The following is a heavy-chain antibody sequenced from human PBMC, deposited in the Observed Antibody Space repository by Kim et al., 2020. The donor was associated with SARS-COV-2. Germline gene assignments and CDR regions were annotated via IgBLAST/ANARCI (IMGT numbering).Heavy chain of an antibody. D-gene: IGHD6-13*01. CDR1: GFTFSDYY. CDR2: IGSISNTI. J-gene: IGHJ4*02. V-gene: IGHV3-11*01. Sequence: GGSLRLSCAASGFTFSDYYMSWIRQTPGKGLEWVSYIGSISNTIVYADSVRGRFSISRDNGKNSLYLQMNSLRAEDTAVYYCARVLAGSSSWYYFDHWGQGTLVTVSS. CDR3: ARVLAGSSSWYYFDH.